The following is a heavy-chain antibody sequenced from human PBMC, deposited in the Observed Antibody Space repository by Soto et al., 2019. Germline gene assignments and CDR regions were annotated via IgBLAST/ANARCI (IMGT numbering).Heavy chain of an antibody. CDR3: AHRTGVIKEFQL. CDR1: GFSLSNSGMG. D-gene: IGHD7-27*01. J-gene: IGHJ1*01. CDR2: IYWDDDK. V-gene: IGHV2-5*02. Sequence: QITLKESGPTLVKPTQTLTLTRTFSGFSLSNSGMGVGWIRQPPGKDLEWLALIYWDDDKRYSPSLKNRLTITKDTSRNQVVLTLTNIDPVDTATYYCAHRTGVIKEFQLWGQGTLVTVSS.